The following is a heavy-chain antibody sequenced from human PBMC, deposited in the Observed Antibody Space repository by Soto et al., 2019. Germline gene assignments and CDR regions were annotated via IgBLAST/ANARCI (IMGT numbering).Heavy chain of an antibody. J-gene: IGHJ4*02. D-gene: IGHD6-6*01. V-gene: IGHV4-4*02. Sequence: SETLSLTCAVSGGPISSDIWWSWVRQPPGEGLEWIGEIYYTGSANYNPSLRSRVTMSVDKSNNQCSLKLSSVTAADTAVYYGARSGKIIAARGFDYWGQETLVTVSS. CDR3: ARSGKIIAARGFDY. CDR1: GGPISSDIW. CDR2: IYYTGSA.